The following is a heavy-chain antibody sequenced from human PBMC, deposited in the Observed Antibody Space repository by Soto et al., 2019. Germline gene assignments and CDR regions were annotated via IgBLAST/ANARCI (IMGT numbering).Heavy chain of an antibody. CDR1: GFTFSTYA. D-gene: IGHD6-6*01. Sequence: EVQLLESGGGLVQPGGSLRLSCAASGFTFSTYAMSWVRQAPGKGLEWVSAISDTGGSTYYADSVKGRFTISRDNSKNTVYLQMNSLRAEDSAVYYCAKNWDTTSSSSSHWGEGALVTVSS. J-gene: IGHJ4*02. V-gene: IGHV3-23*01. CDR2: ISDTGGST. CDR3: AKNWDTTSSSSSH.